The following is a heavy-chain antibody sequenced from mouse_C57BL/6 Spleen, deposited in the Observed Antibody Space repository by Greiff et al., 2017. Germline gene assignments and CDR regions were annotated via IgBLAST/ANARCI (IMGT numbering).Heavy chain of an antibody. Sequence: QVQLQQPGAELVMPGASVKLSCKASGYTFTSYWMHWVKQRPGQGLEWIGELDPSDSYTNYNQKFKGKSTLTVDKSSSTAYMQLSSLTSEASAVYYCADSPNTSVVAHYCAMDYWGQGTSVTVSS. CDR3: ADSPNTSVVAHYCAMDY. CDR1: GYTFTSYW. CDR2: LDPSDSYT. D-gene: IGHD1-1*01. V-gene: IGHV1-69*01. J-gene: IGHJ4*01.